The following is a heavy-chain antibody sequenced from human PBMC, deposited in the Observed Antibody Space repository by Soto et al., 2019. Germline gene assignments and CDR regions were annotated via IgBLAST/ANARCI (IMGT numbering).Heavy chain of an antibody. Sequence: SETLSLTCTVSGGSISSSSYYWGWIRQTPGKGLEWIGHIFYSGTTYYNPSLKSRLTISVDTSKNHFSLRLTSVTAADTAVYYCARDLWVEPELYYYGMDVWGQGTTVTVSS. CDR1: GGSISSSSYY. D-gene: IGHD1-1*01. V-gene: IGHV4-30-4*08. CDR2: IFYSGTT. CDR3: ARDLWVEPELYYYGMDV. J-gene: IGHJ6*02.